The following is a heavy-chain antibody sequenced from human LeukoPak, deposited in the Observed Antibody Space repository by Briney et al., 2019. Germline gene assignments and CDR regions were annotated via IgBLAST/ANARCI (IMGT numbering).Heavy chain of an antibody. Sequence: GSLILSCTASGFTFSGHWIHWVRQAPGMGLVWVSRINERGTDSIYAESVKGRFTISRDNAKNTVYLQMNSLRAEDTAVYYCVRDETLWTLDWWGQGTLVSVSS. D-gene: IGHD1-1*01. CDR3: VRDETLWTLDW. J-gene: IGHJ4*02. V-gene: IGHV3-74*01. CDR2: INERGTDS. CDR1: GFTFSGHW.